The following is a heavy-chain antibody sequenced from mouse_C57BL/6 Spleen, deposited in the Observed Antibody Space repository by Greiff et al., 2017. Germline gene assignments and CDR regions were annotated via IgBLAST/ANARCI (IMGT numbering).Heavy chain of an antibody. CDR3: AREGYGSSHWYFDV. Sequence: VQLQQPGAELVKPGASVKLSCKASGYTFTSYWMHWVKQRPGQGLEWIGMIHPNSGSTNYNEKFKSKATLTVDKSSSTAYMQLSSLTSEDSAVYCCAREGYGSSHWYFDVWGTGTTVTVSS. J-gene: IGHJ1*03. CDR2: IHPNSGST. V-gene: IGHV1-64*01. CDR1: GYTFTSYW. D-gene: IGHD1-1*01.